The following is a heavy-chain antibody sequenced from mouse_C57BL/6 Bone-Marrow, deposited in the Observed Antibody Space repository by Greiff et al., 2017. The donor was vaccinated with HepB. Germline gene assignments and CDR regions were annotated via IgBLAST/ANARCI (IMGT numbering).Heavy chain of an antibody. CDR2: IYPSDSET. Sequence: VQLQQPGAELVRPGSSVKLSCKASGYTFTSYWMDWVKQRPGQGLEWIGNIYPSDSETHYNQKFKDKATLTVDKSSSTAYMQLSSLTSEDSAVYYCAREGYYYGSSSYYVDYWGQGTTLTVAA. V-gene: IGHV1-61*01. CDR1: GYTFTSYW. D-gene: IGHD1-1*01. CDR3: AREGYYYGSSSYYVDY. J-gene: IGHJ2*01.